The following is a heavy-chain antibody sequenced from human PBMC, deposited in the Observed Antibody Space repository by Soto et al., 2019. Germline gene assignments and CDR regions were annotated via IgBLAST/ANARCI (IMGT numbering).Heavy chain of an antibody. V-gene: IGHV3-21*01. D-gene: IGHD3-3*01. CDR1: GFTFSSYS. CDR3: ARGLRFLEWLPPYMDV. J-gene: IGHJ6*03. Sequence: GSLRLSCAASGFTFSSYSMNWVRQAPGKGLEWVSSISSSSSYIYYADSVKGRFTISRDNAKNSLYLQMNSLRAEDTAVYYFARGLRFLEWLPPYMDVWGKGTTVTVSS. CDR2: ISSSSSYI.